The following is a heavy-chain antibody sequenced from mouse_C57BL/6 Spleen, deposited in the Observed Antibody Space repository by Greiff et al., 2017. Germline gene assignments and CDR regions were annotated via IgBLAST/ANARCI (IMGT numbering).Heavy chain of an antibody. V-gene: IGHV1-72*01. CDR1: GYTFTSYW. D-gene: IGHD2-4*01. Sequence: QVQLQQPGAELVKPGASVKLSCKASGYTFTSYWLYWVKQRPGRGLEWSGRIDPNSGGTKYNEKFKSTATLTVDKPSSTAYMQLSSLTSEDSAVYYCARLDDYDGYFDYWGQGTTLTVAS. CDR3: ARLDDYDGYFDY. J-gene: IGHJ2*01. CDR2: IDPNSGGT.